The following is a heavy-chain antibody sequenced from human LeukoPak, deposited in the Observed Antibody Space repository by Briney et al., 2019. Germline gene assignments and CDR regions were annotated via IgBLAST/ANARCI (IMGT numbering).Heavy chain of an antibody. V-gene: IGHV4-34*01. CDR2: INHSGST. D-gene: IGHD6-19*01. Sequence: SETLSLTCAVYGGSFSGYYWSWIRQPPGKGLEWIGEINHSGSTNYNPSLKSRVTISVDTSKNQFSLKLSSVTAADTAVYYCARDRLSSGLDYWGQGTLVTVSS. J-gene: IGHJ4*02. CDR1: GGSFSGYY. CDR3: ARDRLSSGLDY.